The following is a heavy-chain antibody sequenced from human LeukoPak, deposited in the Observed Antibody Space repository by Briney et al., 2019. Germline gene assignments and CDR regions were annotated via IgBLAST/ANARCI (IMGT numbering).Heavy chain of an antibody. CDR1: GGSFSGYY. J-gene: IGHJ4*02. CDR2: IYYSGST. D-gene: IGHD3-10*01. V-gene: IGHV4-34*01. CDR3: ARAQNYYGSGGFDY. Sequence: PSETLSLTCAVYGGSFSGYYWSWIRQPPGKGLEWIGSIYYSGSTYYNPSLKSRVTISVDTSKNQFSLKLSSVTAADTAVYYCARAQNYYGSGGFDYWGQGTLVTVSS.